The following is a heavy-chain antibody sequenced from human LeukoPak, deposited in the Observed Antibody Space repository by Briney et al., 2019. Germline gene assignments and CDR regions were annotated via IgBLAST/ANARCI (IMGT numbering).Heavy chain of an antibody. Sequence: SETLSLTCTVSGGSISSYYWSWIRQPPGKGLEWIGYIYYSGSTNYNPSLKSRVTISVDTSKNQFSLKLSSVTAADTAVYYCARHFFPGATRAFDIWGQGTMVTVSS. J-gene: IGHJ3*02. CDR2: IYYSGST. CDR1: GGSISSYY. D-gene: IGHD1-26*01. CDR3: ARHFFPGATRAFDI. V-gene: IGHV4-59*08.